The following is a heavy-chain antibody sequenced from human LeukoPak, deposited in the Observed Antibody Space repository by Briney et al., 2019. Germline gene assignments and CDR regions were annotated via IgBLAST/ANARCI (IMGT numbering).Heavy chain of an antibody. Sequence: SVKVSCKASGGTFSSYAISWVRQVPGQGLEWMGRIIPILGIANYAQKFQGRVTITADKSTSTAYMELSSLRSEDTAVYYCATEIWDSSSWYLPTVNWFDPWGQGTLVTVSS. CDR3: ATEIWDSSSWYLPTVNWFDP. J-gene: IGHJ5*02. V-gene: IGHV1-69*04. D-gene: IGHD6-13*01. CDR2: IIPILGIA. CDR1: GGTFSSYA.